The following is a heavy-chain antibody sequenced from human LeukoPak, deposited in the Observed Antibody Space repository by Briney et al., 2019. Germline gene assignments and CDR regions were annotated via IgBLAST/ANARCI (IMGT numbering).Heavy chain of an antibody. CDR3: ARLKYYYDSSGYRAEYFQH. CDR1: GGSFSSYY. V-gene: IGHV4-59*01. CDR2: IDHSGST. J-gene: IGHJ1*01. Sequence: SETLSLTCTVSGGSFSSYYWTWIRQPPGKGLQWIGHIDHSGSTNYNPSLKSRVSISSDTSKNQFSLKLSSVTAADTAVYYCARLKYYYDSSGYRAEYFQHWGQGTLVTVSS. D-gene: IGHD3-22*01.